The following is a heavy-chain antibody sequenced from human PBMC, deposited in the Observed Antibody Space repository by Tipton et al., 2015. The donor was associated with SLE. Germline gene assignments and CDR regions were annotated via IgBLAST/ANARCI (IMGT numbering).Heavy chain of an antibody. CDR2: IYHNGVT. V-gene: IGHV4-59*01. D-gene: IGHD6-13*01. CDR1: VGSISSFY. CDR3: TRSLYNTNWFWFDP. J-gene: IGHJ5*02. Sequence: TLSLTCTVSVGSISSFYWSWIRQSPGKGLEWIGNIYHNGVTNYNPSLKSRLTMSIDTSRKQFSLRLSSVTAADTAVYFCTRSLYNTNWFWFDPWGQGTLVIVSS.